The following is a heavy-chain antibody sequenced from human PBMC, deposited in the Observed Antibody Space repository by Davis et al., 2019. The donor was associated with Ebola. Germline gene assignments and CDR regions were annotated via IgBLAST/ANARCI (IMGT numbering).Heavy chain of an antibody. V-gene: IGHV4-30-2*01. CDR1: GGSISSGGYS. CDR2: IYHSGST. J-gene: IGHJ5*02. D-gene: IGHD3-3*01. CDR3: ARVDYDFWSGYYTGNWFDP. Sequence: SETLSLTCAVSGGSISSGGYSWSWIRQPPGKGLEWIGYIYHSGSTYYNPSLKSRVTISVDRSKNQFSLKLSSVTAADTAVYYCARVDYDFWSGYYTGNWFDPWGQGALVTVSS.